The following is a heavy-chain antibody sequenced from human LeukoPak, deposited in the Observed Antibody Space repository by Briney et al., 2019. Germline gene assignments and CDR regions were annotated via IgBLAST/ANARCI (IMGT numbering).Heavy chain of an antibody. CDR2: IYYSGST. V-gene: IGHV4-39*01. J-gene: IGHJ2*01. CDR1: GGSITTSSYY. CDR3: ARASRARYFDL. Sequence: SETLSLTCTVSGGSITTSSYYWGWIRQPPGKGLEWIGIIYYSGSTYYNPSLKGRVTISVDTSKNQFSLKLSSVTAADTAVYYCARASRARYFDLWGRGTLVTVSS.